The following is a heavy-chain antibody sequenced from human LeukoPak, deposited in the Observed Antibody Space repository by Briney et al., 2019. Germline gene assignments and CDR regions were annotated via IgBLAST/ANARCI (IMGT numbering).Heavy chain of an antibody. J-gene: IGHJ4*02. D-gene: IGHD3-16*01. CDR1: GYTFTGYY. Sequence: ASVKVSCKASGYTFTGYYMHWVRQAPGQGLEWMGWINPNSGGTNYAQKFQGRVTMTRDTSISTAYMEVSRLRSDDTAVYYCARGLWGAYYFDYWGQGTLVTVSS. CDR3: ARGLWGAYYFDY. V-gene: IGHV1-2*02. CDR2: INPNSGGT.